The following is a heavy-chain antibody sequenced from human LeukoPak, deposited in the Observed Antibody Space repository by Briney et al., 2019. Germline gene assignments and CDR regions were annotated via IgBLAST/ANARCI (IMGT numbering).Heavy chain of an antibody. CDR1: GGSFSGYY. D-gene: IGHD6-13*01. CDR3: ARHVRQQPFGRVRKFDP. V-gene: IGHV4-34*01. Sequence: TSETLSLTCAVYGGSFSGYYWSWIRQPPGKGLEWIGEINHSGSTNYNPSLKSRVTISVDTSKNQFSLKLSSVAAADTAVYYCARHVRQQPFGRVRKFDPWGQGTLATVSS. CDR2: INHSGST. J-gene: IGHJ5*02.